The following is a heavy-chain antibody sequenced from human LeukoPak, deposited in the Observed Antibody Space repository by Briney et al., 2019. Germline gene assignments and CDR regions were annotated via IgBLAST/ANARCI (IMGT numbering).Heavy chain of an antibody. CDR2: ISANNGNT. D-gene: IGHD1-7*01. CDR3: AREVGNWNYRSYFDY. J-gene: IGHJ4*02. Sequence: ASVKVSCKASGYTFISYGISWVRQAPGQGLEWMGWISANNGNTNYAQKFQGRVTITADKSTSTAYMELSSLRSEDTAVYYCAREVGNWNYRSYFDYWGQGTLVTVSS. CDR1: GYTFISYG. V-gene: IGHV1-18*01.